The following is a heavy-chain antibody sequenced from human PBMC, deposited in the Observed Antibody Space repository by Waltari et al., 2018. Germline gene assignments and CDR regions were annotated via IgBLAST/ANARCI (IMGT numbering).Heavy chain of an antibody. CDR2: NLPIFGVT. CDR3: TRDIPSGYDSYWFDP. D-gene: IGHD6-25*01. J-gene: IGHJ5*02. CDR1: GGTFSNFA. Sequence: QLVQSGAEVKKPGSAVKVSCKASGGTFSNFAISWWRQAPGQGLEWMGKNLPIFGVTDYAPKFQGRVTITADEHDSTSTAYMELGSLSSEDTAIYYCTRDIPSGYDSYWFDPWGQGTLVTVSS. V-gene: IGHV1-69*18.